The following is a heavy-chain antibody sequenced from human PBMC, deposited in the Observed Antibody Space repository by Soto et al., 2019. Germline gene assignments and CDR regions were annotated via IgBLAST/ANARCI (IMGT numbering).Heavy chain of an antibody. CDR2: ISYDGTHR. V-gene: IGHV3-30*18. D-gene: IGHD3-10*01. CDR3: VKAGGRGFDHGGWGDGLDV. J-gene: IGHJ6*02. Sequence: QVQLVESGGGVVQPGRSLRLSCAASGFTFSSSGMHWVRQTPVKGLEWLAVISYDGTHRYYEDSVKGLFTISRDNSENTLYLQKNSLRTEETALYSCVKAGGRGFDHGGWGDGLDVWGHGTTVTVSS. CDR1: GFTFSSSG.